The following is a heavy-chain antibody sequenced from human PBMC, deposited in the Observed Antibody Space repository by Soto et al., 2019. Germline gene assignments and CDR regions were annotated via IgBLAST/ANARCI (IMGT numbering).Heavy chain of an antibody. Sequence: QVQLVESGGGVVQPGRSLRLSCAASGFTFSSYGMHWVRQAPGKGLEWVAVISYDGSNKYYADSVKGRFTISRDNSKNTLYLQMNSLRAEDTAVYYCAKALYYYESSGAAEYFQHWGQGTLVTVSS. J-gene: IGHJ1*01. V-gene: IGHV3-30*18. D-gene: IGHD3-22*01. CDR2: ISYDGSNK. CDR1: GFTFSSYG. CDR3: AKALYYYESSGAAEYFQH.